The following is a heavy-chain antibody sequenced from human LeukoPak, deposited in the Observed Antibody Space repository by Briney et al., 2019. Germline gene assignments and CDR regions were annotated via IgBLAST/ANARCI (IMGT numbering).Heavy chain of an antibody. CDR2: IWYDGST. J-gene: IGHJ3*02. D-gene: IGHD3-9*01. CDR1: GLTFSNYG. Sequence: PGGSLRLSCAASGLTFSNYGMHWVRQAPGKGLEWVAGIWYDGSTYYTDSVKGRITISRDNSKNTLYLQMNTLGAEDTAVYYCARDRTTILSSFDIWGQGTMVTVSS. CDR3: ARDRTTILSSFDI. V-gene: IGHV3-33*01.